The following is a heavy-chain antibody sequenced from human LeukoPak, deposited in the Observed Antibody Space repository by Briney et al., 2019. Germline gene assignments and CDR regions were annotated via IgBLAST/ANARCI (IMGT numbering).Heavy chain of an antibody. V-gene: IGHV4-4*09. D-gene: IGHD3-9*01. CDR3: ARHRDDILTGYPHFDY. Sequence: PSETLSLTCTVSGGSISSYYWSWIRQPPGKALEWIGYIYTSEGTKYNPSLKGRVTISLDTSKNQFSLKLSSVTASDTAVYYCARHRDDILTGYPHFDYWGQGTLVTVSS. J-gene: IGHJ4*02. CDR2: IYTSEGT. CDR1: GGSISSYY.